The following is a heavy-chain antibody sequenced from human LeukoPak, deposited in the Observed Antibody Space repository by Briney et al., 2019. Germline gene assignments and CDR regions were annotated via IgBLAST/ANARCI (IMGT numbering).Heavy chain of an antibody. D-gene: IGHD6-19*01. CDR2: MNPNSGNT. J-gene: IGHJ1*01. V-gene: IGHV1-8*01. CDR3: AKDAVAGSPKEYFQH. Sequence: ASVKVSCKASGYTFTSYDINWVRQATGQGLEWMGWMNPNSGNTGYAQRFQGRVTMTRNTSISTAYMELSSLRAEDTAVYYCAKDAVAGSPKEYFQHWGQGTLVTVSS. CDR1: GYTFTSYD.